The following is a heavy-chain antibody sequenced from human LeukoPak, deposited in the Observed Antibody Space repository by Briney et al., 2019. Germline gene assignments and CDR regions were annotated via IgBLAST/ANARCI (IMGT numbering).Heavy chain of an antibody. V-gene: IGHV3-48*04. CDR2: ISSSSSTT. J-gene: IGHJ4*02. Sequence: GGSLRLSCAASGITFSTYTMNWVRQAPGKGLEWISYISSSSSTTYYTDSVKGRFTISRDNTKNSLYLQMNSLRAEDTAVYYCARVEPSDILTGPFDYWGQGTLVTVSS. D-gene: IGHD3-9*01. CDR3: ARVEPSDILTGPFDY. CDR1: GITFSTYT.